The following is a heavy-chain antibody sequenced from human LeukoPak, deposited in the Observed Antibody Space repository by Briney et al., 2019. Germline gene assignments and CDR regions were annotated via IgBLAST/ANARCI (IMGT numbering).Heavy chain of an antibody. Sequence: GGSLRLSCAASGFSFSGYGMHWVRQAPGKGLEWVAVISYDESGKYYADSVKGRFTTSRDNSKSTLYLQMNSLRVDDTAVYYCAKGAGWQQLVGWFDPWGQGTLVTVSS. J-gene: IGHJ5*02. CDR1: GFSFSGYG. D-gene: IGHD6-13*01. CDR3: AKGAGWQQLVGWFDP. V-gene: IGHV3-30*18. CDR2: ISYDESGK.